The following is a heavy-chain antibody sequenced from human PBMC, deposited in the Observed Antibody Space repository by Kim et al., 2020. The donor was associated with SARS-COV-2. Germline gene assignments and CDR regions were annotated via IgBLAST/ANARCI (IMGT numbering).Heavy chain of an antibody. CDR3: ARSLSNTSGSGCHYCDL. CDR1: GGSFSGFY. Sequence: SETLSLTCAVYGGSFSGFYWSWIRQPPGRGLEWIGEINHSGRTNYNPSLKSRVTISVDTSKNQFSLKLTSVTAADTAVYYCARSLSNTSGSGCHYCDLWG. D-gene: IGHD3-10*01. J-gene: IGHJ2*01. V-gene: IGHV4-34*01. CDR2: INHSGRT.